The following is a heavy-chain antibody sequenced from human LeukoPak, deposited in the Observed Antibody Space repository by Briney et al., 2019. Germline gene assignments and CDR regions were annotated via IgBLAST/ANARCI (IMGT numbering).Heavy chain of an antibody. CDR1: GYTLTELS. CDR2: FDPEDGET. V-gene: IGHV1-24*01. Sequence: GASVKVSCKVSGYTLTELSMHWVRQAPGKGLEWMGGFDPEDGETIYAQKFQGRVTMTEDTSTDTAYMELSSLRSEDTAVYYCARDRATVVTPDAFDIWAKGQWSPSLQ. D-gene: IGHD4-23*01. J-gene: IGHJ3*02. CDR3: ARDRATVVTPDAFDI.